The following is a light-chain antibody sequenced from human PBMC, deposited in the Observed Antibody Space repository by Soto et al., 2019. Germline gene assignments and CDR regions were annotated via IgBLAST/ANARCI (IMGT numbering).Light chain of an antibody. J-gene: IGKJ1*01. CDR2: DAS. CDR1: QSIKNW. CDR3: QQYDVHPKT. V-gene: IGKV1-5*01. Sequence: DIQMTQSPSTLSASVGDRVTITFRASQSIKNWLAWYQQTPGKAPKVLISDASRLETGVPSRFSGSGYGTDFTLTITSLQTDDFGTYHCQQYDVHPKTFGQGTKVDIK.